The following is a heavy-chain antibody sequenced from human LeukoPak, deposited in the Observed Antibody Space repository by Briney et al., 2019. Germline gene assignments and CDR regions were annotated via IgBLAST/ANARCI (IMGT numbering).Heavy chain of an antibody. J-gene: IGHJ4*02. V-gene: IGHV3-30-3*01. CDR2: ISYDGSNK. CDR3: ARDSSSYFDY. Sequence: PGRSLRLSCAASGFTFSSYAMHWVRQAPGKGLEWVAVISYDGSNKYYADSVKGRSTISRDNSKNTLYLQMNSLRAEDTAVYYCARDSSSYFDYWGQGTLVTVSS. D-gene: IGHD6-6*01. CDR1: GFTFSSYA.